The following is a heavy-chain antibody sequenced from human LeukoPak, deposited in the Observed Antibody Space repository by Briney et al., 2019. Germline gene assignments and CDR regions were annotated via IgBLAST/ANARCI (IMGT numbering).Heavy chain of an antibody. CDR2: ISPSGDIK. J-gene: IGHJ4*02. CDR3: AKDDAWLQYND. CDR1: GFTFSSYE. V-gene: IGHV3-23*01. Sequence: GGSLRLSCAASGFTFSSYEMNWVRQAPGKGLEWVSGISPSGDIKYYVDSVKGRFTVSRDNSKNTLYLQINSLRDEDTAVYYCAKDDAWLQYNDWGQGTLVTVSS. D-gene: IGHD5-24*01.